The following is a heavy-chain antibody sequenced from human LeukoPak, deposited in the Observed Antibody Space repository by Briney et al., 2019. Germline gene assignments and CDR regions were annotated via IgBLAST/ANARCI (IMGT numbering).Heavy chain of an antibody. D-gene: IGHD3-10*01. CDR3: ARRASMVRGVIDY. Sequence: PSETLSLTCTVSGGSVSSGSYYWSWIRQPPGKGLEWIGYIYYSGSTNYNPSLKSRVTISVDTSKNQFSLKLSSVTAADTAVYYCARRASMVRGVIDYWGQGTLVTVSS. J-gene: IGHJ4*02. V-gene: IGHV4-61*01. CDR2: IYYSGST. CDR1: GGSVSSGSYY.